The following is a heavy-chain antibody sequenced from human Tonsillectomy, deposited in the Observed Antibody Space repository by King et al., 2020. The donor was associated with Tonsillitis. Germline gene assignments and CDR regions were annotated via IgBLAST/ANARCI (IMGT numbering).Heavy chain of an antibody. V-gene: IGHV5-51*01. CDR2: IYPGDSDT. D-gene: IGHD6-13*01. Sequence: VQLVESGAEVKKPGESLKISCKGSGYSFTTHWIAWVRQMPGKGLEWMGIIYPGDSDTRYSPSFQGQVTISADKSISTAYLQWSSLKASDTAMYYCARLRSRYDYYYYGMDVWGQGTTVTVSS. CDR1: GYSFTTHW. CDR3: ARLRSRYDYYYYGMDV. J-gene: IGHJ6*02.